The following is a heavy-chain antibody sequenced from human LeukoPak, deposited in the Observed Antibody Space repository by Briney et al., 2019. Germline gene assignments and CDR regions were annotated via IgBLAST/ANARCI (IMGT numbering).Heavy chain of an antibody. Sequence: PGGSLRLSCAASGFTFSSHWMHWVRQAPGEGLVWVSRVNGPGDWTHYADSVRGRFIISRDNAENTISLQMNNLRAEDTAVYFCAREVFEGQRQSDAFDVWSQGTMVTVSS. CDR2: VNGPGDWT. CDR1: GFTFSSHW. D-gene: IGHD6-25*01. CDR3: AREVFEGQRQSDAFDV. J-gene: IGHJ3*01. V-gene: IGHV3-74*01.